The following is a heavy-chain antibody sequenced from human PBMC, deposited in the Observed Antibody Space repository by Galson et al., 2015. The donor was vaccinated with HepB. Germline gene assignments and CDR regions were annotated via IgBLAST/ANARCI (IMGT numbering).Heavy chain of an antibody. CDR3: ARDRFADYAVKWFDP. CDR1: GYTFINYD. Sequence: SVKVSCKASGYTFINYDIHWIRQAPGQGLEWMGMLNPRGDNTTTAQKFQGRVTMTTGTSTTTVYMELSSLTSDDTALYYCARDRFADYAVKWFDPWGQGTLVTVSS. V-gene: IGHV1-46*01. J-gene: IGHJ5*02. D-gene: IGHD4-17*01. CDR2: LNPRGDNT.